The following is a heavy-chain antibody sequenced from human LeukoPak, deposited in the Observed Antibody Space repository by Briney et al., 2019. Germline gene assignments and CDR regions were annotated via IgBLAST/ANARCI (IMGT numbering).Heavy chain of an antibody. CDR3: ARGGSSSDDAFDI. Sequence: ASVKVSCKASGYTFTDYYIHWVRQAPGQGLEWMGRIKPKSGGTHDAQKFQGRVTMTRDTSISTVYMELSRLRSDDTAVYYCARGGSSSDDAFDIWGQGTMVTVSS. J-gene: IGHJ3*02. CDR1: GYTFTDYY. V-gene: IGHV1-2*06. CDR2: IKPKSGGT. D-gene: IGHD6-13*01.